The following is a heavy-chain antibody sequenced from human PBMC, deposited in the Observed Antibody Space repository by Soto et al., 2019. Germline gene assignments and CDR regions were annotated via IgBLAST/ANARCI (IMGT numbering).Heavy chain of an antibody. Sequence: GGSLRLSCAASGFTFSSYAMSWVRQAPGKGLEWVSAISGSGGSTYYADSVKGRFTISRDNSKNTLYLQMNSLRAEDTAVYYCAPGLYSSSQNWFDPWGQGTLVTVSS. V-gene: IGHV3-23*01. CDR1: GFTFSSYA. J-gene: IGHJ5*02. CDR2: ISGSGGST. CDR3: APGLYSSSQNWFDP. D-gene: IGHD6-13*01.